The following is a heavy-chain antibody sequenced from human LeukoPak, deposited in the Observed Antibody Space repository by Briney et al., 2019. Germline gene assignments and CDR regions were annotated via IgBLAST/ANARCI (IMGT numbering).Heavy chain of an antibody. CDR1: GFTFSTYE. Sequence: GGSLRLSCAASGFTFSTYEMNWVRQAPGKGLEWVSYIGSSDTMYYADSVKGRFTISRDNAKNSLYLQMNSLRAEDTAIYYCARERRSGYDLTGYYGMDVWGKGTTVTVSS. D-gene: IGHD5-12*01. V-gene: IGHV3-48*03. CDR2: IGSSDTM. CDR3: ARERRSGYDLTGYYGMDV. J-gene: IGHJ6*04.